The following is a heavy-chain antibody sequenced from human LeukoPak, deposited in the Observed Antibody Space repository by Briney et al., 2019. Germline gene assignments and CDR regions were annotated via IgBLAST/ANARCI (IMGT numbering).Heavy chain of an antibody. V-gene: IGHV3-23*01. CDR2: ISGGGDNT. Sequence: GGSLRLSCAASGFIFSNFAMSWVRQAPGKGLEWVSAISGGGDNTYYADSVKGRFTISRDDAKNSLYLQMNSLRVEDTAVYYCARAAWSGSAASIRYDSWGQGTLVTVSS. D-gene: IGHD3-3*01. CDR1: GFIFSNFA. J-gene: IGHJ4*02. CDR3: ARAAWSGSAASIRYDS.